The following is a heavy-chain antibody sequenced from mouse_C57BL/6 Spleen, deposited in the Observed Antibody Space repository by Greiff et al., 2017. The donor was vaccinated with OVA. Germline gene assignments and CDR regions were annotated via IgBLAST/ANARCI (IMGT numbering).Heavy chain of an antibody. CDR3: ARKDYGSSFMDY. CDR1: GYTFTSYW. J-gene: IGHJ4*01. Sequence: VQLQQPGAELVKPGASVKMSCKASGYTFTSYWITWVKQRPGQGLEWIGDIYRGSGSTNYNEKFKSKATLTVDTSSSTAYMQLSSLTSEDSAVYYCARKDYGSSFMDYWGQGTSVTVSS. V-gene: IGHV1-55*01. CDR2: IYRGSGST. D-gene: IGHD1-1*01.